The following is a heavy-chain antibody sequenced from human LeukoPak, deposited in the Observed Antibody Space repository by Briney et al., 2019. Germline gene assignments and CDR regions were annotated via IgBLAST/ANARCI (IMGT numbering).Heavy chain of an antibody. Sequence: ASVKVSCKASGYIFTSYDFSWVRQAPGQGLEWMGWINAGSGNTKYSQKFQGRVTITRDTSASTAYMELSSLRSEDTAVYYCAKRGNFDRSGYYGFDYWGQGTLVTVSS. D-gene: IGHD3-22*01. J-gene: IGHJ4*02. CDR1: GYIFTSYD. V-gene: IGHV1-3*01. CDR3: AKRGNFDRSGYYGFDY. CDR2: INAGSGNT.